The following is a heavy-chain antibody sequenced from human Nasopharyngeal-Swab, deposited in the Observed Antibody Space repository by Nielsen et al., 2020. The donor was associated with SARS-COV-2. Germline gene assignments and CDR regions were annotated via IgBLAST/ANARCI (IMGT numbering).Heavy chain of an antibody. J-gene: IGHJ4*02. CDR3: ARDAIVVVPAAIQY. V-gene: IGHV3-7*01. Sequence: WIRQPPGKGLEWVANIKQDGSEKYYVDSVKGRFTISRDNAKNSLYLQMNSLRAEDTAVYYCARDAIVVVPAAIQYWGQGTLVTVSS. D-gene: IGHD2-2*02. CDR2: IKQDGSEK.